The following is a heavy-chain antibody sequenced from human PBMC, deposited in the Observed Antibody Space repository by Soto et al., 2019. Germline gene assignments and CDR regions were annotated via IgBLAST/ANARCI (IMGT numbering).Heavy chain of an antibody. CDR3: AKLTDY. V-gene: IGHV3-23*01. J-gene: IGHJ4*02. Sequence: EVPLLESGGGLVQPGGSLRLSCAASGLTFSTYVMSWVRQAPGKGLEWVSAMSGSGGNSFYADSVKGRFTISRDNSKNTLYLQMNNLRAEDTAVYYCAKLTDYWGQGTLVTVSS. CDR2: MSGSGGNS. D-gene: IGHD3-9*01. CDR1: GLTFSTYV.